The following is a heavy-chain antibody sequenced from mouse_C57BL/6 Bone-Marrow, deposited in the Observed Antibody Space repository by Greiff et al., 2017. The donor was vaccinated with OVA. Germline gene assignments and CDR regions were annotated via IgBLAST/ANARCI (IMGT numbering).Heavy chain of an antibody. CDR2: ISSGGSYT. CDR1: GFTFSSYG. J-gene: IGHJ1*03. D-gene: IGHD1-1*01. Sequence: EVKLVESGGDLVKPGGSLKLSCAASGFTFSSYGMSWVRQTPDKRLEWVATISSGGSYTYYPDSVKGRFTISRDNAKNTLYLQMSSLKSEDTAMYYCARRGYYGSSLYWYFDVWGTGTTVTVSS. V-gene: IGHV5-6*01. CDR3: ARRGYYGSSLYWYFDV.